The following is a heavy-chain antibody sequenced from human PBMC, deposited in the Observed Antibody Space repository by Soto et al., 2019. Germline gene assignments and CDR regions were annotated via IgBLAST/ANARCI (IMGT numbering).Heavy chain of an antibody. CDR2: MNPNSGNT. V-gene: IGHV1-8*01. J-gene: IGHJ6*03. D-gene: IGHD6-6*01. Sequence: ASVKVSCKASGYTFTSYDINWVRQATGQGLEWMGWMNPNSGNTGYAQKFQGRVTMTRNTSISTAYMELSSLRSEDTAVYYCARGFTPLTSYSSSTYYYYYYMDVWGKGTTVTVSS. CDR1: GYTFTSYD. CDR3: ARGFTPLTSYSSSTYYYYYYMDV.